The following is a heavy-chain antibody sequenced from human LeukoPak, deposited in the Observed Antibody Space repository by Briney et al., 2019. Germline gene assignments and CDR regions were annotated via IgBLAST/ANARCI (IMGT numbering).Heavy chain of an antibody. D-gene: IGHD3-22*01. CDR1: GFTFSSYA. CDR2: ISYDGSNK. J-gene: IGHJ3*02. Sequence: PGRSLRLSCAVSGFTFSSYAMQWVRQAPGKGLEWVAVISYDGSNKYYADSVKGRFTISRDNSKNTLYLQMNSLRAEDTAVYYCAREYSSGYSYAFDIWGQGTMVTVSS. V-gene: IGHV3-30*04. CDR3: AREYSSGYSYAFDI.